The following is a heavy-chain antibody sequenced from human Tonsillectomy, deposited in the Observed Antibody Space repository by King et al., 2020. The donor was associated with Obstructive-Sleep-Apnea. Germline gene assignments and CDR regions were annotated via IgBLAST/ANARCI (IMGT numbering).Heavy chain of an antibody. CDR2: IYHSGST. Sequence: QLQESGPGLVKPSGTLSLTCAVSGGSISSSNWWSWVRHPPGKVLEWIGEIYHSGSTNYNPSLKSRVTISVDKAKNQFSLKLSSVTAADTAVYYCARLRVGGVAGVIPDYWGQGTLVTVSS. V-gene: IGHV4-4*02. J-gene: IGHJ4*02. D-gene: IGHD6-19*01. CDR1: GGSISSSNW. CDR3: ARLRVGGVAGVIPDY.